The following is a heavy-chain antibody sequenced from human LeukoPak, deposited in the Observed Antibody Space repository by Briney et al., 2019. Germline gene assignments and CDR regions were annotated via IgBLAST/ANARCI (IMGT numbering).Heavy chain of an antibody. CDR1: GGSISSYY. CDR3: AREVGRSKSVGEIDY. V-gene: IGHV4-59*01. J-gene: IGHJ4*02. Sequence: PSETLSLTCTVSGGSISSYYWSWIRQPPGKGLEWIGYIYYSGSTNYNPSLKSRVTISVDTSKNQFSLKLSSVTAADTAVYYCAREVGRSKSVGEIDYWGQGTLVTVSS. CDR2: IYYSGST. D-gene: IGHD3-10*01.